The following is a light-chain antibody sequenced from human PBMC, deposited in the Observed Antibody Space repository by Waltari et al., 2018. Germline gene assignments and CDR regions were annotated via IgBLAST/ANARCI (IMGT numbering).Light chain of an antibody. CDR1: SNDVGGSNH. Sequence: QSALTQPRSVSGSPGQSVTFSCTGTSNDVGGSNHVSWYQQSPGKAPKLRNYAVFNRPTGVPDRFSGSKSGNTASLTISGLQADDEADYYCCSYAGSYTVLFGGGTKLTVL. CDR3: CSYAGSYTVL. V-gene: IGLV2-11*01. CDR2: AVF. J-gene: IGLJ2*01.